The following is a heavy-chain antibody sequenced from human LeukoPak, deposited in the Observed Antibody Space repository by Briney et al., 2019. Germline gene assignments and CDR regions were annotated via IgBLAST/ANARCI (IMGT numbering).Heavy chain of an antibody. CDR2: INTNTGNP. CDR1: GYTFTSYA. V-gene: IGHV7-4-1*02. Sequence: ASVKVSCKASGYTFTSYAMNWVRQAPGQGLGWMGWINTNTGNPTYAQGFTGRFVFSLDTSVSAAYLQISSLKAEDTAVYYCARVVAAAGTPLGYWGQGTLVTVSS. J-gene: IGHJ4*02. D-gene: IGHD6-13*01. CDR3: ARVVAAAGTPLGY.